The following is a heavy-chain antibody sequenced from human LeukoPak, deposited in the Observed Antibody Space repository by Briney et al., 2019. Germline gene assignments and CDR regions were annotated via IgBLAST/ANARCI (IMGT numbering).Heavy chain of an antibody. CDR3: AKDEKVPAAIRLYYFDY. CDR2: ISYDGSNK. D-gene: IGHD2-2*02. CDR1: GFTFSRYA. J-gene: IGHJ4*02. Sequence: GGSLRLSCVASGFTFSRYAMHWVRQAAGKGLEWVAFISYDGSNKYYADSVKGRFTISRDNSKNTLYLQMNSLRAEDTAVYYCAKDEKVPAAIRLYYFDYWGQGTLVTVSS. V-gene: IGHV3-30*04.